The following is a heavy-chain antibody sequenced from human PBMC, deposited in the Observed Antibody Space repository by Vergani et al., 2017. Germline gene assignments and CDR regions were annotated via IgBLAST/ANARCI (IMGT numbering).Heavy chain of an antibody. D-gene: IGHD7-27*01. CDR3: ASQLGRGISCFDP. Sequence: QVQLVQSGAEVKKPGSSVKVSCKASGGTFSSYAISWVRQAPGQGVEWMGGIIPIFGTANYAQKFQGRLTMTADASTSTAYMELSRLRSEDTAVYYGASQLGRGISCFDPWGQGTVVAVSS. J-gene: IGHJ5*02. CDR2: IIPIFGTA. V-gene: IGHV1-69*01. CDR1: GGTFSSYA.